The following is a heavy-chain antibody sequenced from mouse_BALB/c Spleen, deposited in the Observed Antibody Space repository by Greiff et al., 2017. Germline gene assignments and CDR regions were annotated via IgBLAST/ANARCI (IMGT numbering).Heavy chain of an antibody. Sequence: EVKLVESGPGLVKPSQSLSLTCTVTGYSITSDYAWNWIRQFPGNKLEWMGYISYSGSTSYNPSLKSRISITRDTSKNQFFLQLNSVTTEDTATYYCARLLRLSYAMDYWGQGTSVTVSS. D-gene: IGHD1-2*01. CDR1: GYSITSDYA. CDR2: ISYSGST. V-gene: IGHV3-2*02. CDR3: ARLLRLSYAMDY. J-gene: IGHJ4*01.